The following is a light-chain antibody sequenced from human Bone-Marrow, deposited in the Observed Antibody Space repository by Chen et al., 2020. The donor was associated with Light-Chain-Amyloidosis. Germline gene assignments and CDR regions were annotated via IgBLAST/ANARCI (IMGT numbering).Light chain of an antibody. J-gene: IGLJ2*01. CDR1: SSNIGNNY. CDR3: AAWDDSLNGVV. Sequence: QSVLTQPPSASGTPGQMVTISCSGSSSNIGNNYVYWYQQVPRTAPKLLIYKNNQRPSGVPDRFSGSRSGTSASLAISGLRSEDDADYYCAAWDDSLNGVVFGGGTKLTVL. CDR2: KNN. V-gene: IGLV1-47*01.